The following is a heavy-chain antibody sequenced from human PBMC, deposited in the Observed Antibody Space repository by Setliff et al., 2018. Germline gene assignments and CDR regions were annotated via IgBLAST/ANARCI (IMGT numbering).Heavy chain of an antibody. CDR2: IYHSGNI. J-gene: IGHJ3*02. CDR1: GGSISSGNW. D-gene: IGHD3-22*01. V-gene: IGHV4-4*02. Sequence: SETLSLTCVVSGGSISSGNWWSWVRQSPGKGLEWIGEIYHSGNINYNPSLKSRVTLSVDTSKNKLSLRLTSVTAADTALYYCARGLHDTSDDYYVGAFDMWGLGTKVTVSS. CDR3: ARGLHDTSDDYYVGAFDM.